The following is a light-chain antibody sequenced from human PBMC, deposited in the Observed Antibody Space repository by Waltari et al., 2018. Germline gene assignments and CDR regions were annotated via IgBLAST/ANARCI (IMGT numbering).Light chain of an antibody. Sequence: QSALTQPASLSGSPGQSITISCAGTKNDIGTYNFVSWFQQFPGQAPKIIVSEATKRPSGVSYRFSGSKSGNTASLTISGLQAEDEADYYCCSYAGGSRVIFGGGTKLTVL. J-gene: IGLJ2*01. CDR3: CSYAGGSRVI. V-gene: IGLV2-23*01. CDR1: KNDIGTYNF. CDR2: EAT.